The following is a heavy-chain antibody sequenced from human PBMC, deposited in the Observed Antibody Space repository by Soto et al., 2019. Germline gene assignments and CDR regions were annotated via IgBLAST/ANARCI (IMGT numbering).Heavy chain of an antibody. CDR2: ISYDGSNK. J-gene: IGHJ4*02. CDR3: ASYYYDSSGYSPPFDY. D-gene: IGHD3-22*01. Sequence: QVQLVESGGGVVQPGRSLRLSCAASGFTFSSYAMHWVRQAPGKGLEWVAVISYDGSNKYYADSVKGRFTISRDNSKNTLYLQMNSLRAEDTAVYYCASYYYDSSGYSPPFDYWGQGTLVPVSS. V-gene: IGHV3-30-3*01. CDR1: GFTFSSYA.